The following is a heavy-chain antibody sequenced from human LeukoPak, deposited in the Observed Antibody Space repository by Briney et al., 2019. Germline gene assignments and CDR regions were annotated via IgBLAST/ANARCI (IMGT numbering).Heavy chain of an antibody. Sequence: GGSLRLSCAASGFTSSNFWMSWVRQAPGKGLEYVSAISSNGGSTYYANSVKGRFTISRDNSKNTLYLQMGSLRAEDMAVYYCARSGGWFGELFLDYWGQGTLVTVSS. J-gene: IGHJ4*02. V-gene: IGHV3-64*01. CDR3: ARSGGWFGELFLDY. CDR1: GFTSSNFW. D-gene: IGHD3-10*01. CDR2: ISSNGGST.